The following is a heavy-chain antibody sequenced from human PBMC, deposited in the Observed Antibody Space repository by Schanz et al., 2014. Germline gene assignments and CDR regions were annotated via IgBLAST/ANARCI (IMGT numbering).Heavy chain of an antibody. CDR1: GFTFSSYG. CDR2: MSYDGSIK. V-gene: IGHV3-30*03. J-gene: IGHJ6*02. D-gene: IGHD6-13*01. CDR3: AREEGWGIAAAGPKHYYYGMDV. Sequence: QVQLVESGGGVVQFGRSLRLSCVASGFTFSSYGMHWVRQAPGKGLEWVAAMSYDGSIKYYGDSVKGRFTISRDNSKNTLYLHMNTLRSEDTAVYYCAREEGWGIAAAGPKHYYYGMDVWGQGTTVTVSS.